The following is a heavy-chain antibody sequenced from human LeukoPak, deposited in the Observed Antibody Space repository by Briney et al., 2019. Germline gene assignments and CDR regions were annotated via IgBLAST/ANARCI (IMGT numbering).Heavy chain of an antibody. CDR3: ARAPPASYFDY. J-gene: IGHJ4*02. D-gene: IGHD6-25*01. Sequence: GGSLGLSCAASGFIFSTYAMHWVRQAPGKGLDWVAVISYDGSNKYYADSVKGRFTISRDNSKNTLYLQMNSLRAEDTAVYYCARAPPASYFDYWGQGTLVTVSS. V-gene: IGHV3-30-3*01. CDR1: GFIFSTYA. CDR2: ISYDGSNK.